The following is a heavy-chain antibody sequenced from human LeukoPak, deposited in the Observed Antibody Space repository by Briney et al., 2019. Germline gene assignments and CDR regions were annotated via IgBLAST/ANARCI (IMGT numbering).Heavy chain of an antibody. D-gene: IGHD3-22*01. CDR3: ARAKPYYYDSSGFDY. V-gene: IGHV1-2*02. Sequence: ASVKVSCKASGYTFTGYYMHWVRQAPGQGLEWMGWINPNSGGTNYAQKFQGRVTMTRDTSISRAYMELSGLRSDDTAVYYCARAKPYYYDSSGFDYWGQGTLVTVSS. J-gene: IGHJ4*02. CDR2: INPNSGGT. CDR1: GYTFTGYY.